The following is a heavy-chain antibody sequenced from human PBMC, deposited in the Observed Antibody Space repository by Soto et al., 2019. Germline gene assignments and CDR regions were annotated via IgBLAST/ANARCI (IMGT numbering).Heavy chain of an antibody. D-gene: IGHD4-17*01. CDR2: INAGNGNT. CDR3: ARDRLTTVTTWDFDY. J-gene: IGHJ4*02. Sequence: QVPLVQSGAEVKKPGASVKVSCKASGYTFTSYAMHWVRQAPGQRLEWMGWINAGNGNTKYSQKFQGRVTITRDTSASTAYMELSSLRSEDTAVYYCARDRLTTVTTWDFDYWGQGTLVTVSS. V-gene: IGHV1-3*01. CDR1: GYTFTSYA.